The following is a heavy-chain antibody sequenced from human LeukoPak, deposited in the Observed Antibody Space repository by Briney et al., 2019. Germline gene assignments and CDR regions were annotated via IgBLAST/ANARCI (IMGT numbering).Heavy chain of an antibody. D-gene: IGHD3/OR15-3a*01. Sequence: GGSLRLSCAAFGFTFSSYAMDWVRQAPGKGLEWVSAISAIDDSTHYADSVKGRFTISRDNSKNTLYLQMNSLRAEDTAVYYCAKGRALWTYDFDSWGQGTLVTVSS. V-gene: IGHV3-23*01. J-gene: IGHJ4*02. CDR2: ISAIDDST. CDR1: GFTFSSYA. CDR3: AKGRALWTYDFDS.